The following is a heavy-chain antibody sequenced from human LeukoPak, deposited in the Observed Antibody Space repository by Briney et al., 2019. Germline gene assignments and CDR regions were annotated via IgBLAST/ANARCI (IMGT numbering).Heavy chain of an antibody. V-gene: IGHV3-21*04. J-gene: IGHJ6*03. CDR1: GFTFSSYS. Sequence: GGSLRLSCAASGFTFSSYSMNWVRQAPGKGLEWVSSISSRSNYIYNADSVKGRFTISRDNAKNSLYLQMNSLRAGDMALYYCAKGRGYDYYYYYMDVWGKGTTVTVSS. D-gene: IGHD5-12*01. CDR2: ISSRSNYI. CDR3: AKGRGYDYYYYYMDV.